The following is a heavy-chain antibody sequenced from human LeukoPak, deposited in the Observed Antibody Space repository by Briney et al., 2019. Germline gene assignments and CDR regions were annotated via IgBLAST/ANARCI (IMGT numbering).Heavy chain of an antibody. CDR3: AREMATIATLPYYYYYYMDV. D-gene: IGHD5-24*01. CDR1: GFTFDDYG. J-gene: IGHJ6*03. CDR2: INVDGSII. Sequence: GRSLRLSCAASGFTFDDYGMSWGRLGLGKGLEWVAGINVDGSIIGYVDSVKGRFTISRDNAKNSLYLQMNRLTPEVTAVYACAREMATIATLPYYYYYYMDVWGKGTTVTVSS. V-gene: IGHV3-20*01.